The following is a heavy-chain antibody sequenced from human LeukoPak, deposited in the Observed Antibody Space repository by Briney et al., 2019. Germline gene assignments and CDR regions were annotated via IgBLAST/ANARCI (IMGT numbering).Heavy chain of an antibody. Sequence: SETLSLTCTVSGGSISSYYWSWIRQPAGKGLEWIGRVYTSGSTNYNPSLKSRVTMSVDTSKNQFSLKLSSVTAADTAVYYCATRSAYFYDSSGYDYWGQGTLVTVSS. CDR3: ATRSAYFYDSSGYDY. V-gene: IGHV4-4*07. D-gene: IGHD3-22*01. CDR1: GGSISSYY. J-gene: IGHJ4*02. CDR2: VYTSGST.